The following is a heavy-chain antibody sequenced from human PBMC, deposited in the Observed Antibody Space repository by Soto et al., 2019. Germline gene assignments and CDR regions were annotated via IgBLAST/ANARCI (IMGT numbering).Heavy chain of an antibody. CDR3: ARLSGKKYWYFDL. Sequence: SETLSLTCTVSGGSISSSSYYWGWIRQPPGKGLEWIGSIYYSGSTYYNPSLKSRVTISVDTSKNQFSLKLSSVTAADTAVYYCARLSGKKYWYFDLWGRGTLVTVSS. CDR2: IYYSGST. CDR1: GGSISSSSYY. D-gene: IGHD6-13*01. J-gene: IGHJ2*01. V-gene: IGHV4-39*01.